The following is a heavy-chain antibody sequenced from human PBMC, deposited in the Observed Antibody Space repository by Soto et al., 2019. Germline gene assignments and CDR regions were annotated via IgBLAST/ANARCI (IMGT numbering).Heavy chain of an antibody. V-gene: IGHV4-59*08. CDR2: IYYIGST. Sequence: SETLSLTCTVSGGSISSYYWSWVRQPPGKGLEWIGYIYYIGSTNYNPSLKSRVTISVDKSKNQFSLKLSFVTAADTAVYYCAIKGYYGSGTFEYWGQGTLVTVSS. CDR3: AIKGYYGSGTFEY. D-gene: IGHD3-10*01. J-gene: IGHJ4*01. CDR1: GGSISSYY.